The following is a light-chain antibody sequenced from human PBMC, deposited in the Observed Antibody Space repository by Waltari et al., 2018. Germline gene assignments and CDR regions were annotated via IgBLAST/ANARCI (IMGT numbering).Light chain of an antibody. CDR2: GTS. V-gene: IGKV3-15*01. Sequence: DMVMTQSPATLSLSPGDRATLSCRASQGISSHLAWYQHRPGQAPRLLMYGTSTRATGIPARFSGSGSGTEFTLTISSLQSEDSAVYYCQHYNNWPPVYTFGRGTNLEIK. CDR3: QHYNNWPPVYT. CDR1: QGISSH. J-gene: IGKJ2*01.